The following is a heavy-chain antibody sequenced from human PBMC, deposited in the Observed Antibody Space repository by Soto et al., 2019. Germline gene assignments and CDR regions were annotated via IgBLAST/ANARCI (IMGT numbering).Heavy chain of an antibody. D-gene: IGHD6-13*01. CDR1: GFTFTASP. Sequence: GGSLRLSCTASGFTFTASPMAWVRQAPGKGLEWVSSIDSGGSTTVYADSVKGRFTISRDNSKNTQYLQMGSLRADDTAVYYCAKEPIAAAGTYFDYWGQGTLVTVSS. V-gene: IGHV3-23*01. CDR2: IDSGGSTT. J-gene: IGHJ4*02. CDR3: AKEPIAAAGTYFDY.